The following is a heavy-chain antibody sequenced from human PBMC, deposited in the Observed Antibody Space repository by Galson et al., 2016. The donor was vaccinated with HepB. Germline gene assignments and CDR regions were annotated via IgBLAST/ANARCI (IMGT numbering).Heavy chain of an antibody. CDR2: INCFNGNR. Sequence: SGYTFSNYGIPWVRQAPGQGLEWMGWINCFNGNRNFAQNLQGRITMTTDTSTNTAYMELRSLKFEDTAVYYCARGHNQISTYSYGWDYFDYWGQGTLVTVSS. J-gene: IGHJ4*02. D-gene: IGHD5-18*01. CDR3: ARGHNQISTYSYGWDYFDY. CDR1: GYTFSNYG. V-gene: IGHV1-18*01.